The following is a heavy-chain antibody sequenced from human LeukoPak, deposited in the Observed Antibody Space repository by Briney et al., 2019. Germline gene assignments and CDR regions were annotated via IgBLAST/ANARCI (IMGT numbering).Heavy chain of an antibody. J-gene: IGHJ6*02. Sequence: GGSLRLSCAASGFTFSDYYMSWIRQAPGKGLEWVSYISSSGSTIYYADSVKGRFTISRDNAKNSLYLQMNSLRAEDTAVYYCARDADPLWFGEIMYYYGMDVWGQGTTVTVSS. CDR3: ARDADPLWFGEIMYYYGMDV. CDR2: ISSSGSTI. V-gene: IGHV3-11*01. CDR1: GFTFSDYY. D-gene: IGHD3-10*01.